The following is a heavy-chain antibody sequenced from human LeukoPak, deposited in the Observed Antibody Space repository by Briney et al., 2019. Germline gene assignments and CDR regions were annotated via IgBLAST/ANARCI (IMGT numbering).Heavy chain of an antibody. J-gene: IGHJ3*02. CDR1: GFTFSSYA. Sequence: TGGSLRLSCAASGFTFSSYAMHWVRQAPGKGLEWVAVISYDGSNKYYADSVKGRFTISRDNSKNTLYLQMNSLRAEDTAVYYCAKDSGSGSYYSSNAFDIWGQGTMVTVSS. D-gene: IGHD1-26*01. V-gene: IGHV3-30*04. CDR2: ISYDGSNK. CDR3: AKDSGSGSYYSSNAFDI.